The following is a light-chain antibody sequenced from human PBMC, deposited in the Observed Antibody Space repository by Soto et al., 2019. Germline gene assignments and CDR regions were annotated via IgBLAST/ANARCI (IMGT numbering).Light chain of an antibody. CDR3: SSDTSSSTFV. J-gene: IGLJ2*01. V-gene: IGLV2-14*01. CDR2: EVI. CDR1: SSDVGGYNY. Sequence: QSALTQPASVSGSPGQSITISCTGTSSDVGGYNYVSWYQQHPGTAPKLMIYEVINRPSGVSNRFSGSTSGNTASLTIAGLQAEDDADYYCSSDTSSSTFVFGGGTKLTVL.